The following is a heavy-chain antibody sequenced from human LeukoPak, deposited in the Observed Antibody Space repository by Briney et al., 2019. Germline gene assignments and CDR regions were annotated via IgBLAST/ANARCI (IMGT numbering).Heavy chain of an antibody. Sequence: SETLSLTCTVSGGSISSYYWSWIRQPPGKGLEWIGYIYYSGSTNYNPSLKSRVTISVDTSKNQFSLKLSSVTAADTAVYYCARCSLYYYDSSGYPLDYWGQGTLVTVSS. V-gene: IGHV4-59*01. CDR2: IYYSGST. D-gene: IGHD3-22*01. CDR3: ARCSLYYYDSSGYPLDY. CDR1: GGSISSYY. J-gene: IGHJ4*02.